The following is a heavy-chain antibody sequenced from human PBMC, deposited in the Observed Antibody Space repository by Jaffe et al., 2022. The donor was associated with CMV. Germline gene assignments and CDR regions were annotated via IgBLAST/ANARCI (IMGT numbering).Heavy chain of an antibody. J-gene: IGHJ5*01. D-gene: IGHD4-4*01. CDR1: GFTFSNSE. V-gene: IGHV3-48*03. CDR3: ARGLMTTVTNGLFWFDS. Sequence: DVQLVESGGGLVQPGGSLRLSCTASGFTFSNSEMNWVRQAPGKGLEWVSYISTSASTVYYADSVKGRFTISRDNTRNSLYLQMNSLRAEDTAVYYCARGLMTTVTNGLFWFDSWGQGTLVTVSS. CDR2: ISTSASTV.